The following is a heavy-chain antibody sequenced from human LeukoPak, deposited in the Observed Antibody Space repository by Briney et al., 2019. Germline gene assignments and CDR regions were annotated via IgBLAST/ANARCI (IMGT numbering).Heavy chain of an antibody. J-gene: IGHJ5*01. CDR2: ISHSGST. V-gene: IGHV4-61*01. D-gene: IGHD3-22*01. Sequence: KASETLSLTCTVSGASVSSGTYFWTWIRQPPGKGLEWIGCISHSGSTNYNPSLKSRVTISLDASKNQFSLKLSSVTAADTAVYFCARSPSGYRFDYWGQRTLVTVSS. CDR1: GASVSSGTYF. CDR3: ARSPSGYRFDY.